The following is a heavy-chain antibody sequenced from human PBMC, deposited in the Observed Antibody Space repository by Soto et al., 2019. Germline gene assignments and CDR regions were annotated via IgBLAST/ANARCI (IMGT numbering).Heavy chain of an antibody. D-gene: IGHD3-3*01. CDR3: ARGVLEWLLRDSYYYYMDD. V-gene: IGHV4-59*01. Sequence: QVQLQESGPGLVKPAETLALTCTVYGDSISSSYWNWIWQAPGKGLEWIGYIDDTGSTNYNPSLRCRVTLSVDPSNNQYALKLSSVNAADTAVYYCARGVLEWLLRDSYYYYMDDWGKGTTVTVSS. J-gene: IGHJ6*03. CDR1: GDSISSSY. CDR2: IDDTGST.